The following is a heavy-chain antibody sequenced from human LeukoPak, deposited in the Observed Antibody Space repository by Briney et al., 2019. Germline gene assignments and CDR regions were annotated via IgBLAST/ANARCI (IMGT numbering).Heavy chain of an antibody. Sequence: PGGSLRLSCAASGFTFSSYWMSWVRQAPGKGLEWVSSISSSSSYIYYADSVKGRFTISRDNAKNSLYLQMNSLRAEDTAVYYCAREWGIAAATDYWGQGTLVTVSS. CDR2: ISSSSSYI. V-gene: IGHV3-21*01. J-gene: IGHJ4*02. CDR3: AREWGIAAATDY. CDR1: GFTFSSYW. D-gene: IGHD6-13*01.